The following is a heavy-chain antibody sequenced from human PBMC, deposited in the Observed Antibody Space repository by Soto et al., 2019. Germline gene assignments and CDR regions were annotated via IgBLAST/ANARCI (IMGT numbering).Heavy chain of an antibody. D-gene: IGHD6-19*01. V-gene: IGHV3-33*01. J-gene: IGHJ4*02. CDR3: ARSSGLSIDY. CDR1: GFSFSSYG. Sequence: QVQLVESGGGVVQPGRSLRLSCAASGFSFSSYGMHWVRQAPGKGLEWVAVIWYDGRKRYYEDSVTGRFTISRDNSNNALSVQMNSLRVEDTAVYFCARSSGLSIDYWGRGTLVTVSS. CDR2: IWYDGRKR.